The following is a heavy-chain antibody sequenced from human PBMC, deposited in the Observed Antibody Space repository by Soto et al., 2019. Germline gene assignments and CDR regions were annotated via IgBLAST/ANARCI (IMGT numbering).Heavy chain of an antibody. D-gene: IGHD1-26*01. CDR3: ARGVGSSPPRY. CDR2: VYDSGSP. V-gene: IGHV4-59*01. J-gene: IGHJ4*02. Sequence: SETLSLTCTISGGSISVYYWSWIRQPPGQALEWIGYVYDSGSPYYNPSLRSRVIISADTSKNQISLKLTSATAADTAVYYCARGVGSSPPRYWGRGTLVTVSS. CDR1: GGSISVYY.